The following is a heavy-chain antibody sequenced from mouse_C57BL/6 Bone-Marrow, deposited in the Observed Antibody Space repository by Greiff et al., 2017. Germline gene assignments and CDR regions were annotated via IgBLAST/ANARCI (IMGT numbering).Heavy chain of an antibody. Sequence: EVMLVESGGDLVKPGGSLKLSCAASGFTFSSYGMSWVRQTPDKRLEWVATISSGGSYTYYPDSVKGRFTISRDNAKNTLYLQMSSLKSEDTAMYYCARTVTTVEAYYFDYWGQGTTLTVSS. CDR2: ISSGGSYT. D-gene: IGHD1-1*01. CDR3: ARTVTTVEAYYFDY. V-gene: IGHV5-6*01. CDR1: GFTFSSYG. J-gene: IGHJ2*01.